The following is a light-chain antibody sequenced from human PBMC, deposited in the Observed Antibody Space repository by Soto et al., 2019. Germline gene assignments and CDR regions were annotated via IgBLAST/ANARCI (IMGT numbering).Light chain of an antibody. CDR2: GAS. CDR3: QQAYTFPPWV. J-gene: IGKJ1*01. Sequence: EIVLTQSPGTLSLSPGERATLFCRASQSVTSSQLAWCQHKPGQAPRLLFYGASNRATGFPDRFSGSGSGTDFTLTISSLQPEDFATYYCQQAYTFPPWVFGQGTKVDIK. CDR1: QSVTSSQ. V-gene: IGKV3-20*01.